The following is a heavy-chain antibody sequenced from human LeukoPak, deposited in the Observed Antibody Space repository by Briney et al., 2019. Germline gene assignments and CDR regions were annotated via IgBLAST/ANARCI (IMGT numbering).Heavy chain of an antibody. J-gene: IGHJ3*02. D-gene: IGHD6-19*01. CDR1: GGSISSYY. CDR2: MYYSGST. CDR3: SSHGSGWYGGPFDI. Sequence: SETLSLTCTVSGGSISSYYWSWIRQPQGKGLEWIGYMYYSGSTNYNPSLKSRVTISVDTSKNQFSLKLSSVTAADTAVYYCSSHGSGWYGGPFDIWGQGTMVTVSS. V-gene: IGHV4-59*01.